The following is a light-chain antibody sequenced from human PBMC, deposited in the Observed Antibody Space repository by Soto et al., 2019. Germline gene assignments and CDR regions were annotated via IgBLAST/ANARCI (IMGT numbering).Light chain of an antibody. Sequence: QPVLTQPASVSGSPGQSITISCTGTSSDVGSYNLVSWYQQHPGKVPKLIIYEVSERPSGVSNRFSGSKSGNTASLTIAGLQAEDEADYYCSSARSNTHVIFGGGTKLTVL. J-gene: IGLJ2*01. CDR1: SSDVGSYNL. CDR2: EVS. V-gene: IGLV2-23*02. CDR3: CSSARSNTHVI.